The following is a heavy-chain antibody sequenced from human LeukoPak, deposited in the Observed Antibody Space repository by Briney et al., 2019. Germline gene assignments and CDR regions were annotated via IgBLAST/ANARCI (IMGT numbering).Heavy chain of an antibody. CDR3: TRSPRGGDYDY. J-gene: IGHJ4*02. CDR1: GFTFSGSA. V-gene: IGHV3-73*01. Sequence: GGSLRLSCAASGFTFSGSAMHWVRQASGKGLEWVGRIRSKANSYATAYAASVKGRFTISRDDSKNTAYLQMNGLKTEDTAVYYCTRSPRGGDYDYWGQGTLVTVSS. D-gene: IGHD2-15*01. CDR2: IRSKANSYAT.